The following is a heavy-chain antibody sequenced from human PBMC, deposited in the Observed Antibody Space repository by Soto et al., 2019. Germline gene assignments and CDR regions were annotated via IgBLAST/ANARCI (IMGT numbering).Heavy chain of an antibody. J-gene: IGHJ4*02. V-gene: IGHV3-23*01. CDR2: ISGSGDRT. D-gene: IGHD2-2*01. Sequence: HPGGSLRLSCAASGLVFHKYAMNWVRQAPGKGLEWVSGISGSGDRTDYADHVKGRLTISRDNSKNTVYLQMNSLGAEDTAIYYCVVVVPNVIGGPFHYWGQGTLVTVSS. CDR1: GLVFHKYA. CDR3: VVVVPNVIGGPFHY.